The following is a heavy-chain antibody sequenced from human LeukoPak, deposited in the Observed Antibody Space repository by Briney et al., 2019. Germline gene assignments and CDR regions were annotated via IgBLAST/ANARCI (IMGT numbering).Heavy chain of an antibody. J-gene: IGHJ4*02. V-gene: IGHV3-21*01. D-gene: IGHD5-24*01. CDR3: ARALATLNPSDY. CDR1: GFTFSSYS. CDR2: IRSMSGYI. Sequence: PGGSLRLSCAASGFTFSSYSMNWVRQAPGKGLEWASSIRSMSGYIFYADSVKGRFTISRDNAKNSLYLQMNSLRAEDTAVYYCARALATLNPSDYWGQGTLVTVSS.